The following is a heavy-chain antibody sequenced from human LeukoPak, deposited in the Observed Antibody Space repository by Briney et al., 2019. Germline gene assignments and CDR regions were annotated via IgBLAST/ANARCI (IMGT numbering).Heavy chain of an antibody. D-gene: IGHD6-6*01. CDR2: ISSSSSYI. V-gene: IGHV3-21*04. Sequence: GGSLRLSCAASGFTFSSYSMNWVRQAPGKGLEWVSSISSSSSYIYYADSVKGRFTISRDNAKNSLYLQMNSLRAEDTAVYYCAKGGYSSSRGAFDIWGQGTMVTVSS. CDR3: AKGGYSSSRGAFDI. J-gene: IGHJ3*02. CDR1: GFTFSSYS.